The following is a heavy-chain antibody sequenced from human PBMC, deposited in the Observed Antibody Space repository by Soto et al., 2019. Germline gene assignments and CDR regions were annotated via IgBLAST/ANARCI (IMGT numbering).Heavy chain of an antibody. V-gene: IGHV3-21*01. CDR3: ARESEDLTSNFDY. J-gene: IGHJ4*02. CDR1: GFTFSIYS. Sequence: PWGSLRISWASSGFTFSIYSMNWVRQAPGKGLDWVSSISSNTNYIYYADSMKGRFTVSRDNAKNSAYLDMNSLSAEDTAVYYCARESEDLTSNFDYWGQGTMVTVSS. CDR2: ISSNTNYI.